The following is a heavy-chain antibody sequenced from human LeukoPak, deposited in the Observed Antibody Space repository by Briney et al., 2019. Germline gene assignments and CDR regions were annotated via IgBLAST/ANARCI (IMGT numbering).Heavy chain of an antibody. CDR1: GFTFRSYE. CDR2: ISSSGSTI. D-gene: IGHD6-13*01. CDR3: VKGGYSSGWYADY. Sequence: GGSLRLSCAASGFTFRSYEMNWVRQAPGKGLEWVSYISSSGSTIYYADSVKGRFTISRDSSKNTLYLQMSSLRAEDTALYYCVKGGYSSGWYADYWGQGALVTVSS. V-gene: IGHV3-48*03. J-gene: IGHJ4*02.